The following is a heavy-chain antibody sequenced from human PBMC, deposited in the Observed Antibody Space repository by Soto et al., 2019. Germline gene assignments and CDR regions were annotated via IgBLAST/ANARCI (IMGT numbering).Heavy chain of an antibody. CDR1: GFTFSSYA. V-gene: IGHV3-23*01. Sequence: EVQLLESGGGLVQPGGSLRLSCAASGFTFSSYAMSWVRQAPGKGLEWVSAISGSGGSTYYADSVKGRFTISRDNSKNTRYMQMNRLRAEDTAVYYYAKNPPFLEWLLPPDYWGQGTLVTVSS. CDR3: AKNPPFLEWLLPPDY. J-gene: IGHJ4*02. D-gene: IGHD3-3*02. CDR2: ISGSGGST.